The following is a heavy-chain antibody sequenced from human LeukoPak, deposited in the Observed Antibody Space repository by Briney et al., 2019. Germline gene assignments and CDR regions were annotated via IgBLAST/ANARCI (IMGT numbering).Heavy chain of an antibody. J-gene: IGHJ4*02. V-gene: IGHV3-30-3*01. CDR3: ARGSAISPETYYYDSSDFDY. D-gene: IGHD3-22*01. CDR2: ISYDGSNK. CDR1: GFTFSSYA. Sequence: HPGGSLRLSCAASGFTFSSYAVHWVRQAPGKGLEWAAFISYDGSNKYYADSVKGRFTISRDNSKNTLYLQINSLRAEDTAVYYCARGSAISPETYYYDSSDFDYWGQGTLVTVSS.